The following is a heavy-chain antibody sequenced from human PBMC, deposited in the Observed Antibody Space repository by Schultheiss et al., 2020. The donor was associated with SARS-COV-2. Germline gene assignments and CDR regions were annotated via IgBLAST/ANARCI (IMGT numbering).Heavy chain of an antibody. CDR1: GGSISSYY. V-gene: IGHV4-59*08. D-gene: IGHD5-24*01. CDR3: ARGRGDGYSPVKKIDY. Sequence: SQTLSLTCTVSGGSISSYYWSWIRQPPGKGLEWIGYIYYSGSTNYNPSLKSRVTISVDTSKNQFSLKLSSVTAADTAVYYCARGRGDGYSPVKKIDYWGQGTLVTVSS. J-gene: IGHJ4*02. CDR2: IYYSGST.